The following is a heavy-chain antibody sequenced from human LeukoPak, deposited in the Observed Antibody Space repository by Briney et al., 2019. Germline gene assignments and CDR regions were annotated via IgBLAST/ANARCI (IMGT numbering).Heavy chain of an antibody. D-gene: IGHD5-12*01. CDR1: GFPFSSYW. CDR2: IYNDESRT. Sequence: GGSLRLSCAASGFPFSSYWMHWVRQAPGKGLLWVSRIYNDESRTTYADSVKGRFTISRDNSKNTLYLQMNSLRAEDTAVYYCAKGGGYEAQYYYYYLDVWGKGTTVTISS. J-gene: IGHJ6*03. CDR3: AKGGGYEAQYYYYYLDV. V-gene: IGHV3-74*01.